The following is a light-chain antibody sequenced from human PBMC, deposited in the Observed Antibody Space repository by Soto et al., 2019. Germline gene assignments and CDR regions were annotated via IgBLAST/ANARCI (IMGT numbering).Light chain of an antibody. CDR3: QRHNSAPPVT. CDR1: QGISNH. V-gene: IGKV1-27*01. J-gene: IGKJ3*01. Sequence: DIQMTQSPSSLSASVGDRVTITCRASQGISNHLAWYQQKPGKVPKVLIYAASTLQSGVPSRFSGSGSGTEFPLTIISLQPEDVATYYCQRHNSAPPVTFGPGTKVDIK. CDR2: AAS.